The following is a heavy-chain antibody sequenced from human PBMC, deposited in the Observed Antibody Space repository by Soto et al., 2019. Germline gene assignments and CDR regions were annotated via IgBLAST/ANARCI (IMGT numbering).Heavy chain of an antibody. V-gene: IGHV5-51*01. CDR3: ARHLSNFRYYYYAMDV. CDR1: GYTFTDYW. J-gene: IGHJ6*02. CDR2: IYPGDSDT. Sequence: GESLKISCKGSGYTFTDYWIGWVRQLPGKGLEWMGIIYPGDSDTRYSPSFQGHVTITVDKSTSTAYLQWNTLKAPDTAMYYCARHLSNFRYYYYAMDVWGQGTTVTVSS. D-gene: IGHD4-4*01.